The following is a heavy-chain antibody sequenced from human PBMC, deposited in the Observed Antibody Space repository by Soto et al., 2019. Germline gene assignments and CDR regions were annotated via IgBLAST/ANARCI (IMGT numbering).Heavy chain of an antibody. D-gene: IGHD6-13*01. CDR3: ARDSGAAAGPI. J-gene: IGHJ4*02. CDR1: GFTFSSCS. Sequence: GGSLRLSCAASGFTFSSCSMNWVRQAPGKGLEWVSSISSSSSYIYYADSVKGRFTISRDNAKNSLYLQMNSLRAEDTAVYYCARDSGAAAGPIWGQGTLVTDSS. CDR2: ISSSSSYI. V-gene: IGHV3-21*01.